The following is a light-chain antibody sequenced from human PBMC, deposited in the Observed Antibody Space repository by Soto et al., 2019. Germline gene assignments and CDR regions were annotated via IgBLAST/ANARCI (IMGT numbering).Light chain of an antibody. J-gene: IGKJ1*01. Sequence: DIQMTQSPSSLSASVGDRVTITCRASQSISSYLNWYQQKQGKAPKLLIYAASSLQSGVPSRFSGSGSETDFTLTISSLQPEDFATYYCQQSYSTPPTFGQGTKVEIK. CDR1: QSISSY. V-gene: IGKV1-39*01. CDR2: AAS. CDR3: QQSYSTPPT.